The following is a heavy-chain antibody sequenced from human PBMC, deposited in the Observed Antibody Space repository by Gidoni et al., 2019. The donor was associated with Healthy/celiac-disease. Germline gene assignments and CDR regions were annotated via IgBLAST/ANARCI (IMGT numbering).Heavy chain of an antibody. Sequence: EVQLVESGGGLVQPGRSLRLSCAASGFTFDDYAMHWVRQAPGKGLEWGSGISWNRGSIGYADSVKGRFTISRDNAKNSLYLQMNSLRAEDTALYYCAKEDRIAVAGRLYYYYGMDVWGQGTTVTVSS. CDR3: AKEDRIAVAGRLYYYYGMDV. D-gene: IGHD6-19*01. CDR2: ISWNRGSI. V-gene: IGHV3-9*01. J-gene: IGHJ6*02. CDR1: GFTFDDYA.